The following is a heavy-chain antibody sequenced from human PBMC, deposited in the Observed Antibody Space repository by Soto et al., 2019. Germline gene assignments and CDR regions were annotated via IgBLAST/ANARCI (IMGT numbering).Heavy chain of an antibody. CDR1: GFTFGDHA. J-gene: IGHJ3*02. CDR3: TTSPLGVDAFDI. D-gene: IGHD3-10*01. CDR2: IRSRNYGGTT. Sequence: LRLSCTASGFTFGDHAVSWVRQAPGKGLEWVGYIRSRNYGGTTEYAASVKGRITISRDDSKSVANLQMNSLTTKDTAVYYCTTSPLGVDAFDIWGQGTMVTVSS. V-gene: IGHV3-49*04.